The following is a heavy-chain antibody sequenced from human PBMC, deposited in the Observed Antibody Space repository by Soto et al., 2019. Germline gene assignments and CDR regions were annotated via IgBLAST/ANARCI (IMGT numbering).Heavy chain of an antibody. D-gene: IGHD3-22*01. CDR3: ARGSYYYDSSGYWGSAFDI. Sequence: DSVKVGCKAAVYSLTSYGKSWVRQATGQGREWMGWISAYNGNTNYAQKLQGRVTMTTDTSTSTAYMELRSLRSDDTAVYYCARGSYYYDSSGYWGSAFDIWGQGTMVTVS. J-gene: IGHJ3*02. CDR2: ISAYNGNT. V-gene: IGHV1-18*01. CDR1: VYSLTSYG.